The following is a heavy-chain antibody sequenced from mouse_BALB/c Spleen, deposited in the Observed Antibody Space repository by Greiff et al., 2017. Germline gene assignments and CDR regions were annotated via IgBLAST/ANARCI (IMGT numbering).Heavy chain of an antibody. J-gene: IGHJ1*01. D-gene: IGHD2-10*01. CDR3: ARSSYGNLPYWYFDV. Sequence: EVQVVESGPSLVKPSQTLSLTCSVTGDSITSGYWNWIRKFPGNKLEYMGYISYSGSTYYNPSLKSRISITRDTSKNQYYLQLNSVTTEDTATYYCARSSYGNLPYWYFDVWGAGTTVTVSS. CDR2: ISYSGST. V-gene: IGHV3-8*02. CDR1: GDSITSGY.